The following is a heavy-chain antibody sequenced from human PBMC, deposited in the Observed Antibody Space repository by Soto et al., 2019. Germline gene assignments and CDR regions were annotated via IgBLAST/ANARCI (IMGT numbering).Heavy chain of an antibody. CDR1: GYSFTSYW. CDR2: IYPGDSDT. CDR3: ARHLGTTGTTSGYYYYGMDV. Sequence: PGESLKISCKGSGYSFTSYWIGWVRQMPGKGLEWMGIIYPGDSDTRYSPSFQGQVTISADKSISTAYLQWSSLKASDTAMYYCARHLGTTGTTSGYYYYGMDVWGQGTRVTVSS. V-gene: IGHV5-51*01. D-gene: IGHD1-1*01. J-gene: IGHJ6*02.